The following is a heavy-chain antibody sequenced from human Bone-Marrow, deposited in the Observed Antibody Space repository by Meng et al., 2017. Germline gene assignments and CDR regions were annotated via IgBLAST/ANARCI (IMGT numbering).Heavy chain of an antibody. CDR2: IYTSGST. D-gene: IGHD3-10*01. CDR3: ARSYGPKLKINYYYYYGMDV. Sequence: SETLSLTCTVSGGSISSGSYYWSWIRQPAGKGLEWIGRIYTSGSTNYNPSLKSRVTISVDTSKNQFSLKLSSVTAADTAVYYCARSYGPKLKINYYYYYGMDVWGQGTTVTVSS. J-gene: IGHJ6*02. CDR1: GGSISSGSYY. V-gene: IGHV4-61*02.